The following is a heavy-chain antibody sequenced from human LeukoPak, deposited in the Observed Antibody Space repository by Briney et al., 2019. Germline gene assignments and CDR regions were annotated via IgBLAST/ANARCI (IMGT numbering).Heavy chain of an antibody. Sequence: QSGGSLRLSCAASGFTFSSYWMNWVRQAPGKGLEWVAKINQDGSEKYYVDSVKGRFTISRDNAKNSLYLQMNSLRAEDTAVYYCARDRDSGYDYLPHSIFAYWGQGTLVTVSS. CDR1: GFTFSSYW. D-gene: IGHD5-12*01. CDR3: ARDRDSGYDYLPHSIFAY. V-gene: IGHV3-7*01. CDR2: INQDGSEK. J-gene: IGHJ4*02.